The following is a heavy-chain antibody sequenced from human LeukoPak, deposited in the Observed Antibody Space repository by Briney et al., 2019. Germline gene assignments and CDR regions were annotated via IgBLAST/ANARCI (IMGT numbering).Heavy chain of an antibody. J-gene: IGHJ6*03. CDR1: GFSFSSYS. V-gene: IGHV3-21*01. Sequence: GGSLRLSCAVSGFSFSSYSMNCVRQAPGKGLEWVSFISTSSNYIYYADSVKGRFTVSRDNARKSLFLQMNSLRAEDTAVYYCARDPYNGYYGDDYYYYMDVWGKGTTVTISS. CDR3: ARDPYNGYYGDDYYYYMDV. CDR2: ISTSSNYI. D-gene: IGHD4-17*01.